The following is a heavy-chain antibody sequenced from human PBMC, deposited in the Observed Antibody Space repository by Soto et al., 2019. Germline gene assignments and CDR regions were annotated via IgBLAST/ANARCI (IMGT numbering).Heavy chain of an antibody. CDR1: GFTFSSYE. D-gene: IGHD3-10*01. Sequence: GGSLRLSCAASGFTFSSYEMNWVRQAPGKGLEWVSYISSSGSTIYYADSVKGRFTISRDNAKNSLYLQMNSLRAEDTAVYYCARGRARAFGMDVWGQGTTVTVSS. CDR2: ISSSGSTI. CDR3: ARGRARAFGMDV. J-gene: IGHJ6*02. V-gene: IGHV3-48*03.